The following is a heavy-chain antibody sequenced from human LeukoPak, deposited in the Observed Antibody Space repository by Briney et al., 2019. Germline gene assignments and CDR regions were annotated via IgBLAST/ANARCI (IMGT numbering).Heavy chain of an antibody. V-gene: IGHV4-30-2*01. CDR2: IYHSGST. D-gene: IGHD3-22*01. Sequence: SETLSLTCTVSGGSISSGGYYWSWIRQPPGKGLEWIGCIYHSGSTYYNPSLKSRVTISVDRSKNQFSLKLSSVTAADTAVYYCASWPGYYDSSGYYPHDAFDIWGQGTMVTVSS. CDR1: GGSISSGGYY. J-gene: IGHJ3*02. CDR3: ASWPGYYDSSGYYPHDAFDI.